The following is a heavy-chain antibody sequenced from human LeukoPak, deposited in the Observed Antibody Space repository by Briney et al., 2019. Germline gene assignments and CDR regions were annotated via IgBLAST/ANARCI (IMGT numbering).Heavy chain of an antibody. J-gene: IGHJ6*02. D-gene: IGHD3-10*01. V-gene: IGHV3-66*01. CDR3: ARSGFGVLYYYGMDV. Sequence: AGGSLRLSCAASGFTVSSNYMSWVRQAPGKGLEWVSIIYSGGSTYYADSVKGRFTISRDNSKSTLWLQMNSLRAEDTAVYYCARSGFGVLYYYGMDVWGQGTTVTVSS. CDR2: IYSGGST. CDR1: GFTVSSNY.